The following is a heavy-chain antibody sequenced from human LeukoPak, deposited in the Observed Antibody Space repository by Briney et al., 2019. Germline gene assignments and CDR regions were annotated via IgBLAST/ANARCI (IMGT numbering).Heavy chain of an antibody. V-gene: IGHV3-72*01. J-gene: IGHJ1*01. CDR1: GFTLSDYY. D-gene: IGHD3-9*01. CDR3: ARERYFDWLFRAEYFQH. CDR2: TKNKANGYTT. Sequence: GGSLRVSCAASGFTLSDYYVDWVRQPPGEGLEWIGRTKNKANGYTTEFVASVKGRFTISRDDSKNSVHLQMNSLRAEDTAVYYCARERYFDWLFRAEYFQHWGQGTLVTVSS.